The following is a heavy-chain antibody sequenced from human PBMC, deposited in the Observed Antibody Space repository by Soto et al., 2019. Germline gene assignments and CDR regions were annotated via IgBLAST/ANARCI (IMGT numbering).Heavy chain of an antibody. V-gene: IGHV1-69*13. D-gene: IGHD6-6*01. CDR2: IIPIFGTA. Sequence: SVKVSCKASGGTFSSYAISWVRQAPGQGLEWMGGIIPIFGTANYAQKFQGRVTITADESTSTAYMELSSLRSEDTAVYYCARDASSYSSSPNWFDPWGQGTLVTVSS. CDR1: GGTFSSYA. CDR3: ARDASSYSSSPNWFDP. J-gene: IGHJ5*02.